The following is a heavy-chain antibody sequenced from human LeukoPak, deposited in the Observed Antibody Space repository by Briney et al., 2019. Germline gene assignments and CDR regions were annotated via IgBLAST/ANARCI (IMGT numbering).Heavy chain of an antibody. J-gene: IGHJ4*01. D-gene: IGHD5-12*01. CDR1: GFTFSSYS. V-gene: IGHV3-21*01. CDR3: ARDSGHLVPSMGFAY. Sequence: PGGSLRLSCAASGFTFSSYSMNWVRQAPGKGLEWVSSISSSSSYIYYADSVKGRFTISRDNAKNSLYLQMNSLRAEDTAVYYCARDSGHLVPSMGFAYWGHGTLVTVSS. CDR2: ISSSSSYI.